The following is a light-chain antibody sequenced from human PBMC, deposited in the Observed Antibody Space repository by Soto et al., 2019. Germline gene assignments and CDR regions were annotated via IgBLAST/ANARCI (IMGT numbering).Light chain of an antibody. CDR1: QSVSSN. V-gene: IGKV3-15*01. CDR2: ATS. J-gene: IGKJ5*01. Sequence: EIVMTQSPATLSVSPGERATLSCRASQSVSSNLAWYQQKPGQAPRLLIYATSTRATGIPARFSGSGSGTEFTLTISSLQSEDFALYYCQQYNSWPPITFGQGTRLEI. CDR3: QQYNSWPPIT.